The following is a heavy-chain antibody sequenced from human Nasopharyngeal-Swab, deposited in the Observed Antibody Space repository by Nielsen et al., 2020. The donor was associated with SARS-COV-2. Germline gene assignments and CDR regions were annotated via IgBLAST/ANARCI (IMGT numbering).Heavy chain of an antibody. V-gene: IGHV3-21*01. J-gene: IGHJ5*02. Sequence: GGSLRLSCAASGFTFSSYSMNWVRQAPGKGLEWVSSISSSSSYIYYADSVKGRFTISRDNAKNSLYLQMNSLRAEDTAVYYCARGGAAAGTGVWWFDPWGQGTLVTVSS. CDR1: GFTFSSYS. CDR3: ARGGAAAGTGVWWFDP. CDR2: ISSSSSYI. D-gene: IGHD6-13*01.